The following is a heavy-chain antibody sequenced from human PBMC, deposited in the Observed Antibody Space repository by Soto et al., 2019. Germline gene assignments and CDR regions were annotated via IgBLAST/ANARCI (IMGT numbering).Heavy chain of an antibody. CDR1: GVIVSNNY. D-gene: IGHD5-18*01. Sequence: PGGSLRLSCAASGVIVSNNYMSWVRQAPGKGPEWLSIIYSGGSTYYADSVKGRFTISRDISKNTLYLQMNSLRAEDTAIYYCVRDIVDTSRYDAFDIWGQGTMVTVSS. CDR3: VRDIVDTSRYDAFDI. J-gene: IGHJ3*02. V-gene: IGHV3-53*01. CDR2: IYSGGST.